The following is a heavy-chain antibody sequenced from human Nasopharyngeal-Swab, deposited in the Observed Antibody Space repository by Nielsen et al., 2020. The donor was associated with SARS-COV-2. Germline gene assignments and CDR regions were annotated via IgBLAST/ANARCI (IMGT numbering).Heavy chain of an antibody. Sequence: LSLTCAVSGFTFSSYSMNWVRQAPGKGLEWVSSVSTSGTYIYYADSVKGRFTVSRDNAKNLLYLQMSSMRDEDTAVYYCAREFEATGATYLDSWGLGTLVTVSS. CDR2: VSTSGTYI. V-gene: IGHV3-21*06. D-gene: IGHD1-26*01. CDR1: GFTFSSYS. J-gene: IGHJ4*02. CDR3: AREFEATGATYLDS.